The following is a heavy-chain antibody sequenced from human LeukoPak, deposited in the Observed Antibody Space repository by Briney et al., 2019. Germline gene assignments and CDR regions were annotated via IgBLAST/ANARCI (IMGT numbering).Heavy chain of an antibody. J-gene: IGHJ4*02. Sequence: PGGSLRLSCAASGFTFSSYGMHWVRQAPGKGPEWVAVIWYDGSNKYYADSVKGRFTISRDNSKNTLYLQMNSLRAEDTAVYYCARDRTSSWYGPIDYWGQGTLVTVSS. D-gene: IGHD6-13*01. CDR3: ARDRTSSWYGPIDY. CDR2: IWYDGSNK. CDR1: GFTFSSYG. V-gene: IGHV3-33*01.